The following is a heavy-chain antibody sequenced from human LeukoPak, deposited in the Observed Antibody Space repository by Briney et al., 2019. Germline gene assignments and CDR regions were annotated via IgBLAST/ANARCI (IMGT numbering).Heavy chain of an antibody. J-gene: IGHJ4*02. CDR1: GFTFSSYW. CDR3: ARDVSYGYYYAYYFDY. D-gene: IGHD3-22*01. CDR2: IKQEGSEK. Sequence: GGXXRLSCAASGFTFSSYWMSWVRQAPGKGVEGVGNIKQEGSEKYYVDSVKGGLTISRDKDKNSLYLQMNRLRAGETAVYYCARDVSYGYYYAYYFDYWGQGTLVTVSS. V-gene: IGHV3-7*01.